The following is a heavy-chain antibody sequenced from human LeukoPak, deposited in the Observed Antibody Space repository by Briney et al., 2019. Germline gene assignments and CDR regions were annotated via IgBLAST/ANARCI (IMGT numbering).Heavy chain of an antibody. D-gene: IGHD3-22*01. CDR1: GYSISSGYY. Sequence: PSETLSLTCTVSGYSISSGYYWGWIRQPPGKGLEWIGSIYHSGSTYYNPSLKSRVTISVDTSKNQFSLKLSSVTAADTAVYYCASGYYYDSSGLDYWGQGTLVTVSS. CDR3: ASGYYYDSSGLDY. V-gene: IGHV4-38-2*02. CDR2: IYHSGST. J-gene: IGHJ4*02.